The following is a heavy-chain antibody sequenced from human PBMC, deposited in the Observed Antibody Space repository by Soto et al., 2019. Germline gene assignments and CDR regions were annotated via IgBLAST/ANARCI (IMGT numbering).Heavy chain of an antibody. V-gene: IGHV4-30-4*01. Sequence: QVQLQESGPGLVKPSQTLSLTCTVSGGSINSGDYYWSWIRQPPGKGLEWIGYIYYSGSTYYNPTLKSRVTISVDTSKNQFSLKLSSVTAANTAVYYCAIDIDTAMGDWYGMDVWGQGTTVTVSS. CDR2: IYYSGST. J-gene: IGHJ6*02. D-gene: IGHD5-18*01. CDR3: AIDIDTAMGDWYGMDV. CDR1: GGSINSGDYY.